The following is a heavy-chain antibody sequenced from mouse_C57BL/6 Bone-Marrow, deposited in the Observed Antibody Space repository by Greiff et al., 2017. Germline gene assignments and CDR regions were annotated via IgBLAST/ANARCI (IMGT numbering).Heavy chain of an antibody. CDR1: GFTFSDYG. D-gene: IGHD4-1*01. V-gene: IGHV5-17*01. J-gene: IGHJ1*03. CDR2: ISSGSSTI. Sequence: EVMLVESGGGLVKPGGSLKLSCAASGFTFSDYGMHWVRQAPEKGLEWVAYISSGSSTIYYADTVKGRFTFSRDNAKNTLFLQMTSLRSEDTAMYYCARPTNWGPHWYFDVWGTGTTVTVSS. CDR3: ARPTNWGPHWYFDV.